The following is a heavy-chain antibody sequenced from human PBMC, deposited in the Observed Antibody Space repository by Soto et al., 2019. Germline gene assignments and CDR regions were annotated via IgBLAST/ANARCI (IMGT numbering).Heavy chain of an antibody. CDR1: GGSISSGGYH. CDR2: IYYSGST. J-gene: IGHJ5*02. V-gene: IGHV4-31*03. CDR3: ARSVFP. Sequence: PSETLSLTCIVSGGSISSGGYHWNWIRQHPGKGLEWIGYIYYSGSTYYNPSLKSRVTISVDTSKNQFSLKLSSVTAADTAIYYCARSVFPWGQGTLVTVPQ.